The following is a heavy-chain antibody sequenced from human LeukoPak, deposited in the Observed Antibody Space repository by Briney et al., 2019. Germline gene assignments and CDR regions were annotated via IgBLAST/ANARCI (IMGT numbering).Heavy chain of an antibody. Sequence: SETLSLTCTVSGDSISSSSYYWGWIRQPPGKGLEWIGSIYYSGYTYYSPSLKSRVTISVDTSKNQFSLNLSSVTAADTAVYYCARHKYTYGALNCFDPWGQGTLVTVSS. D-gene: IGHD5-18*01. CDR1: GDSISSSSYY. J-gene: IGHJ5*02. CDR2: IYYSGYT. V-gene: IGHV4-39*01. CDR3: ARHKYTYGALNCFDP.